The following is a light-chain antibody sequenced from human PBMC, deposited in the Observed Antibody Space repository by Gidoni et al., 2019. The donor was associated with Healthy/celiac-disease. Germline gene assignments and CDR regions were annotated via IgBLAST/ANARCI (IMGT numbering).Light chain of an antibody. V-gene: IGKV1-8*01. J-gene: IGKJ4*01. Sequence: AIRMTQSPSSFSASTGDRVTITCRASQGISSYLAWYQQKPGKAPKLLIYAASTLQSGVPSRFSGSGPGTDFTLTISCLQSEDFATYYCQQYYSYLFTFGGGTKVEIK. CDR3: QQYYSYLFT. CDR2: AAS. CDR1: QGISSY.